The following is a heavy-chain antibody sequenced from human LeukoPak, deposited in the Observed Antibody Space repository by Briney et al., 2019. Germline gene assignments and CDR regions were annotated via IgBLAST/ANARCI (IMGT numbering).Heavy chain of an antibody. J-gene: IGHJ4*02. CDR3: ARPYSDDSGFYVY. CDR1: GYTFTVYF. CDR2: INPNSGGT. D-gene: IGHD3-22*01. V-gene: IGHV1-2*02. Sequence: ASVKVSCKASGYTFTVYFMHWVRQAPGQGLEWMGWINPNSGGTNYAQKFQGRVTMTRDTSISTAYMELSRLRSDDTAVYYCARPYSDDSGFYVYWGQGILVTVSS.